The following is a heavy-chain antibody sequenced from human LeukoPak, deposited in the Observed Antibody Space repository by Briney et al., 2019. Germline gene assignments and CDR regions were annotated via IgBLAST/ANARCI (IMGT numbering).Heavy chain of an antibody. CDR3: ARDYGIAVAGFFFVGGFRMDV. V-gene: IGHV1-18*01. CDR2: ISAYNGNT. Sequence: ASVKVSCKASGYTFTSYGISWVRQAPGQGLEWMGWISAYNGNTNYAQKLQGRVTMTTDTSTSTAYMELRSLRSDDTAVYYCARDYGIAVAGFFFVGGFRMDVWGQGTTVTVSS. CDR1: GYTFTSYG. J-gene: IGHJ6*02. D-gene: IGHD6-19*01.